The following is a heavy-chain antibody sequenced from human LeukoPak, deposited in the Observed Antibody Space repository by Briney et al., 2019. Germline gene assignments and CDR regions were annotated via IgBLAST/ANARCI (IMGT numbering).Heavy chain of an antibody. CDR2: INPNSGGT. CDR3: ARDSGSSSWEFDY. Sequence: ASVKVSCKASGYTFTSYGISWVRRAPGQGLEWMGWINPNSGGTTYAQQFQGRVTMTRDTSISTVYMEQTRLGSDDTAVYYCARDSGSSSWEFDYWGQGTLVTVSS. J-gene: IGHJ4*02. CDR1: GYTFTSYG. D-gene: IGHD6-13*01. V-gene: IGHV1-2*02.